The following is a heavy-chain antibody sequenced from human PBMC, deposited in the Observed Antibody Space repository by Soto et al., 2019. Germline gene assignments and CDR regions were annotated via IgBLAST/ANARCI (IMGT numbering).Heavy chain of an antibody. CDR3: ATDHDILTGYPFDY. V-gene: IGHV1-69*13. CDR1: GGTFSSYA. D-gene: IGHD3-9*01. CDR2: IIPIFGTA. Sequence: SVKVSCKASGGTFSSYAISWVRQAPGQGLEWMGGIIPIFGTANYAQKFQGRVTITADESTSTAYMELSSLRSEDTAVYYCATDHDILTGYPFDYWGQGTLVTVSS. J-gene: IGHJ4*02.